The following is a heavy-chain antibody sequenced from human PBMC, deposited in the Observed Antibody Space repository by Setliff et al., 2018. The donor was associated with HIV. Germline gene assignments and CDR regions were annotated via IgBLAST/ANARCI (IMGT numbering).Heavy chain of an antibody. CDR1: GFTFDDYA. CDR2: ISWDGTTT. V-gene: IGHV3-43D*03. Sequence: PGGSLRLSCAASGFTFDDYALHWVRQAPGKGLEWVSLISWDGTTTYYTDSVKGRFTISRDNSKNTLYLKMNSLSAEDTAIYYCATRAVAGLPYYFDYWGPGTLVTVSS. CDR3: ATRAVAGLPYYFDY. D-gene: IGHD6-19*01. J-gene: IGHJ4*02.